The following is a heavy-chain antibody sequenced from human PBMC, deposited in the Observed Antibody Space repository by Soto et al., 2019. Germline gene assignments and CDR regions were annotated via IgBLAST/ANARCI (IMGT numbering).Heavy chain of an antibody. CDR3: ARGDPLNYGLYPYYYYFGMDV. Sequence: EVQLVESGGGWVQPGGSLRLSCAASGFIFSSYDMHWVRHVIGKGLEWVAVIDTKGDTYYPGSVKGRFTISRENVKSSLYLQMNSLRVEDTAVYYCARGDPLNYGLYPYYYYFGMDVWGQGTTVTVSS. CDR1: GFIFSSYD. CDR2: IDTKGDT. V-gene: IGHV3-13*01. J-gene: IGHJ6*02. D-gene: IGHD3-16*01.